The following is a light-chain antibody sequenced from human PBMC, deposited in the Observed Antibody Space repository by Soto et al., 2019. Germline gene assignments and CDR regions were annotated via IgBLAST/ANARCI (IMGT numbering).Light chain of an antibody. V-gene: IGLV2-23*02. CDR2: EVS. CDR1: SSDVGSYNL. Sequence: SVLTQPASVSGSPGQSITISCTGTSSDVGSYNLVSWYQQHPGKAPKLMIYEVSKRPSGVSNRFSGSKSGNMASLTISGLQAEDEADYYCCSYAGSSSYVFGTGTKVTVL. J-gene: IGLJ1*01. CDR3: CSYAGSSSYV.